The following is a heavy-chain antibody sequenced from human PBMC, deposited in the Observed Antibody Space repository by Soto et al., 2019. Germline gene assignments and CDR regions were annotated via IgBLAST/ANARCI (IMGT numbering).Heavy chain of an antibody. J-gene: IGHJ5*02. CDR3: AREFCSGGNCYTYYYDP. D-gene: IGHD2-15*01. Sequence: GGSLRLSCAASGLTFNRYWMHWVRHAPGKGLVWVSHINTDGSNTNYADSVKGRFTISRDNAKSTLFLQMNSLRDEDTAVYYCAREFCSGGNCYTYYYDPWGQGIPVTVSS. CDR1: GLTFNRYW. CDR2: INTDGSNT. V-gene: IGHV3-74*01.